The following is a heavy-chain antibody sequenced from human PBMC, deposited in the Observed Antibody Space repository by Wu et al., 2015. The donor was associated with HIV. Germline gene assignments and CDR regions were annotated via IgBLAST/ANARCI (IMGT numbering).Heavy chain of an antibody. J-gene: IGHJ4*02. V-gene: IGHV1-18*01. Sequence: QVQLMQSGSEVKKPGASVKVSCKVSGYIFNQYDLHWLRQAPGQRPEWMGWISTYNGNTNYAQKFQGRVTMTTDTSTTTAYMELRSLRSDDTALYYCARLGPPCSTSTCYYHFDYWGQGTVVTVSS. CDR2: ISTYNGNT. D-gene: IGHD2-2*01. CDR1: GYIFNQYD. CDR3: ARLGPPCSTSTCYYHFDY.